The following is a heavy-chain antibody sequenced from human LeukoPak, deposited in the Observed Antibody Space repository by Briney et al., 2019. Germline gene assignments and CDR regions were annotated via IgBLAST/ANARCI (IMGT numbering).Heavy chain of an antibody. CDR1: GGSISSSSYY. D-gene: IGHD3-22*01. Sequence: SETLSLTCTVSGGSISSSSYYWGWIRQPPGKGLEWSGSIYYSGSTYYNPSLKSRVTISVDTSKNQFSLKLSSVTAADTAVYYCASEGSYYDSSGLRDYWGQGTLVTVSS. CDR3: ASEGSYYDSSGLRDY. CDR2: IYYSGST. V-gene: IGHV4-39*01. J-gene: IGHJ4*02.